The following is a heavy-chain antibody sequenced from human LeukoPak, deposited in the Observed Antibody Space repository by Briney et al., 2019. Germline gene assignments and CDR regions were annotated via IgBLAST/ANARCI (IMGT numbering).Heavy chain of an antibody. V-gene: IGHV1-2*02. J-gene: IGHJ4*02. CDR2: INPNSGGT. Sequence: ASVKVSCKASGYTFTGYYMHWVRQAPGQGLEWMGWINPNSGGTNYAQKFQGRVTMTRDTSTSTVYMELSSLRSEDTAVYYCARGGIYYGSGSYPKWGQGTLVTVSS. CDR1: GYTFTGYY. CDR3: ARGGIYYGSGSYPK. D-gene: IGHD3-10*01.